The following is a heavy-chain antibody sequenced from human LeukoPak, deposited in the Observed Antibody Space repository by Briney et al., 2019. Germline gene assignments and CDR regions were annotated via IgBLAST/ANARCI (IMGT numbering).Heavy chain of an antibody. V-gene: IGHV3-48*03. D-gene: IGHD3-10*01. J-gene: IGHJ4*02. CDR3: ARAWFGELFVDY. Sequence: GGSLRLSCAASGLTFSSYEMNWVRQAPGKGLEWVSYISSSGSTIYYADSVKGRFTISRDNAKNSLYLQMNSLRAEDTAVYYCARAWFGELFVDYWGQGTLVTVSS. CDR1: GLTFSSYE. CDR2: ISSSGSTI.